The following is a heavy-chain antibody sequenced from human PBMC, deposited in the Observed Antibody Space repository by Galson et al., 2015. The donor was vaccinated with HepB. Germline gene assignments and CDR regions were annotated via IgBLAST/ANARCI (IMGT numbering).Heavy chain of an antibody. D-gene: IGHD6-25*01. CDR1: GFTFSDYY. V-gene: IGHV3-11*01. CDR3: ARAALGWFGP. J-gene: IGHJ5*02. CDR2: ISSSGKTI. Sequence: SLRLSCAASGFTFSDYYMSWIRQAPGKGLEWISSISSSGKTIYYADSVKSRFTISRDNAKKSLYLQMNSLRAEDTAVYYCARAALGWFGPRGQGTLVTVSS.